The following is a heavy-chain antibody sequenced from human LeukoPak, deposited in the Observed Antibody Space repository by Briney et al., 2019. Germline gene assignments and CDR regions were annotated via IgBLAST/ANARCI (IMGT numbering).Heavy chain of an antibody. D-gene: IGHD3-3*01. V-gene: IGHV3-30*18. CDR3: AKEFDFWRTIPDY. CDR1: GFTFSSNG. Sequence: GGSLRLSCAASGFTFSSNGMHWVRQAPGKGLEWVAVISYDGSNKYYADSVKGRFTISRDNSKNTLYLQMNSLRAEDTAVYYCAKEFDFWRTIPDYWGQGTLVTVSS. J-gene: IGHJ4*02. CDR2: ISYDGSNK.